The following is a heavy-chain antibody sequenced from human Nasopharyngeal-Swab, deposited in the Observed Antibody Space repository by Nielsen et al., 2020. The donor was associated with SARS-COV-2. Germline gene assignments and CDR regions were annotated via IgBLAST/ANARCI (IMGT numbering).Heavy chain of an antibody. V-gene: IGHV3-21*04. J-gene: IGHJ6*02. D-gene: IGHD6-6*01. Sequence: VRQAPGKGLEWVSSISSSSSYIYYADSVKGRFTISRDNAKNSLYLQMNSLRAEDTAVYYCARDGYSSSSSYYYYYGMDVWGQGTTVTVSS. CDR3: ARDGYSSSSSYYYYYGMDV. CDR2: ISSSSSYI.